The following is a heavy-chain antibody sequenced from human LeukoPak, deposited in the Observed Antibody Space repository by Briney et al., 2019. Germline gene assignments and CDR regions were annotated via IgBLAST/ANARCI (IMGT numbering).Heavy chain of an antibody. D-gene: IGHD2-21*01. J-gene: IGHJ4*02. Sequence: GGSLRLSCAASGFTFSNAWMSWVRQAPGKGLEWVGRIKSKTDGWTTDYAAPVKGRFTISRDDSKNTLYLQMNSLKTEDTAVYYCTTSLLYWGQGTLVTVSS. CDR3: TTSLLY. CDR2: IKSKTDGWTT. CDR1: GFTFSNAW. V-gene: IGHV3-15*01.